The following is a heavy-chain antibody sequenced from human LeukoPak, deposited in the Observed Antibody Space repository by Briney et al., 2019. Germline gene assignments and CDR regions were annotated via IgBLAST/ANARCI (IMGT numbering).Heavy chain of an antibody. CDR1: GYTFTNYS. J-gene: IGHJ4*02. V-gene: IGHV5-51*01. CDR2: IYPSDSTV. CDR3: ARRSNAVGDFDL. D-gene: IGHD3-16*01. Sequence: AESLKISCHASGYTFTNYSMSWVRQKPGKGLEWMGMIYPSDSTVRYSPSFQGQVTISVDKSTNTAYVHWADLEASDIAIYYCARRSNAVGDFDLWGQGTLVTVSS.